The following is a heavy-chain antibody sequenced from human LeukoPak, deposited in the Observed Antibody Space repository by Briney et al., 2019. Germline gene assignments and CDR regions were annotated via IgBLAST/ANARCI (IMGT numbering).Heavy chain of an antibody. Sequence: GASVTVSFTASGYTFTSYYMHWVRQAPGQGLEWMGIINPSGGSTSYAQKFQGRVTMTRDIATSTVYMELSSLRSEDTPVYYCARDRRDGYNYYFDYGGQGTLVTVSP. CDR1: GYTFTSYY. D-gene: IGHD5-24*01. CDR2: INPSGGST. V-gene: IGHV1-46*01. J-gene: IGHJ4*02. CDR3: ARDRRDGYNYYFDY.